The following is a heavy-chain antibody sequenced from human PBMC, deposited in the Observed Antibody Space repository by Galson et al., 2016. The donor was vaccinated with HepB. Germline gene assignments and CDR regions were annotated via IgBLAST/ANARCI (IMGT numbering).Heavy chain of an antibody. V-gene: IGHV3-74*01. CDR2: INSDGRST. D-gene: IGHD3-3*01. Sequence: SCAASGFTFSSYWMHWVRQGPGTGLVWVSRINSDGRSTTYADSVKGRFTISRENAKNTLYLQMNSLRAEDTALYYCARVGDFWSGYTYGFDIWGQGTMVTVSS. CDR3: ARVGDFWSGYTYGFDI. CDR1: GFTFSSYW. J-gene: IGHJ3*02.